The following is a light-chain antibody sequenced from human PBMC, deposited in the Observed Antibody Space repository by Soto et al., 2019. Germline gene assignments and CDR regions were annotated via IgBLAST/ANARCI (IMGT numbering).Light chain of an antibody. J-gene: IGKJ1*01. CDR3: QQYNNWPPCT. CDR2: GAS. CDR1: QSVSSN. V-gene: IGKV3-15*01. Sequence: EIVMTQSPATLSVSPGERATLSCRASQSVSSNLAWYHQKPGQPPRLLIYGASTRAAGIPARFSGSGSWTEFSLTIISLQYEDFAVYYCQQYNNWPPCTFGHGTKVEIK.